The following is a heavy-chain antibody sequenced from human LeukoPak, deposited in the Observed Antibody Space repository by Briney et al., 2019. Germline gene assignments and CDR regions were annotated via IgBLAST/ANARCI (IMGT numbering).Heavy chain of an antibody. CDR1: GFTFSNYW. D-gene: IGHD3-22*01. V-gene: IGHV3-7*01. CDR2: INQDSSEK. Sequence: GGSLGLSCAASGFTFSNYWMSWVRQAPGKGLEWVANINQDSSEKYYVDSVKGRFTISRDNSKNTLSLRMNSLTAEDTAVYYCARESSLVYYDSSAYYYDAFDIWGQGTMVTVSS. J-gene: IGHJ3*02. CDR3: ARESSLVYYDSSAYYYDAFDI.